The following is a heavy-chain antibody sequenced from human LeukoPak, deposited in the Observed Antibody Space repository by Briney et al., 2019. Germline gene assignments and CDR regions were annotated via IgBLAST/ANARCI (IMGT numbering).Heavy chain of an antibody. Sequence: GGSLRLSCAASGFTVSSNYMNWVRQAPGKGLEWVSVIYGGGNIYYAESVKGRFTISRDNSKNTLYLQMNSLRAEDTAVYCCARGAGYNYPYYFDYWGQGTLVTVSS. CDR3: ARGAGYNYPYYFDY. V-gene: IGHV3-53*01. CDR2: IYGGGNI. D-gene: IGHD5-24*01. J-gene: IGHJ4*02. CDR1: GFTVSSNY.